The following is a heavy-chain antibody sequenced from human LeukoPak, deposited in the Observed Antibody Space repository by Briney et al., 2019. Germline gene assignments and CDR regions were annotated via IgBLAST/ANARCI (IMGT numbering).Heavy chain of an antibody. CDR1: GYTFTSYD. CDR2: MYPNSGNT. Sequence: ASVKVSCKASGYTFTSYDINWVRQATGQGLEWMGWMYPNSGNTGYAQKFQGRVTMTRNTSISTAYMELSSLRSEDTAVYYCASADYYGSGSYFGDFDYWGQGTLVTVSS. V-gene: IGHV1-8*01. J-gene: IGHJ4*02. CDR3: ASADYYGSGSYFGDFDY. D-gene: IGHD3-10*01.